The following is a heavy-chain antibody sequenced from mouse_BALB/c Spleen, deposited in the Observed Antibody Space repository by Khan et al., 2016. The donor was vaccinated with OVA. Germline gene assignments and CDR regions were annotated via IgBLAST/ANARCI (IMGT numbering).Heavy chain of an antibody. J-gene: IGHJ3*01. CDR3: ARGYYGDPFAY. D-gene: IGHD2-13*01. Sequence: EVELVESGGGLVKPGGSLKLSCAASGFTFSDYYMYWVRQTPEKRLEWVATISDGGSYNYYTDSVKGRFTISRDDVKNNLYLQMSSLKSEDTAMYYCARGYYGDPFAYWGQGTLVTASA. V-gene: IGHV5-4*02. CDR1: GFTFSDYY. CDR2: ISDGGSYN.